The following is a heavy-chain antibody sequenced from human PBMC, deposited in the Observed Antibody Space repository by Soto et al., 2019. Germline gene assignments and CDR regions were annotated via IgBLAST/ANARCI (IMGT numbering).Heavy chain of an antibody. D-gene: IGHD2-2*01. J-gene: IGHJ4*02. Sequence: VGSLRLSCAVSGFTFSNYAMNWVRQPPGKGLEWVSAISGSGGSTYYADSVKGRFTISRDNSKNTLYLQMSSLRAEDTAVYYCAKSNLYCSSNRCYVFDYWGQGTLVTVSS. V-gene: IGHV3-23*01. CDR3: AKSNLYCSSNRCYVFDY. CDR1: GFTFSNYA. CDR2: ISGSGGST.